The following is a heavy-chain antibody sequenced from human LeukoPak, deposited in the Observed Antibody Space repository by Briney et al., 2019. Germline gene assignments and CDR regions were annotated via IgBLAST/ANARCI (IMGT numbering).Heavy chain of an antibody. CDR3: ARHSDSSGGYYIPFYFDY. CDR1: GGSISSSSYY. D-gene: IGHD6-19*01. Sequence: PSETLSLTCALSGGSISSSSYYSGWIRPPPGEGLEWVGSIYYSGSTYYNPSLKSRATISVDTSKNQFSLTLSPVTAADTAVYYCARHSDSSGGYYIPFYFDYWGQGTLVTVSS. V-gene: IGHV4-39*01. J-gene: IGHJ4*02. CDR2: IYYSGST.